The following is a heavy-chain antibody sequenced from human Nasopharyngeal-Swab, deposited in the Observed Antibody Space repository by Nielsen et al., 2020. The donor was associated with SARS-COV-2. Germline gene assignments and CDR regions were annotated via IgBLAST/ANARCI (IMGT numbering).Heavy chain of an antibody. CDR2: IYTSGST. J-gene: IGHJ3*02. CDR3: ARHETSMIVVVGGLGAFDI. D-gene: IGHD3-22*01. Sequence: LSCTVSGGSISSGSYYWSWIRQPAGKGLEWIGRIYTSGSTNYNPSLKSRVTISVDTSKNQFSLKLSSVTAADTAVYYCARHETSMIVVVGGLGAFDIWGQGTMVTVSS. V-gene: IGHV4-61*02. CDR1: GGSISSGSYY.